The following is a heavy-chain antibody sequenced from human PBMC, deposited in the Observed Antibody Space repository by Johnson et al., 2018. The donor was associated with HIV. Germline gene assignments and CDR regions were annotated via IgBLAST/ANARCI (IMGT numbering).Heavy chain of an antibody. CDR2: IKEDGSEK. CDR3: ARERSGWYGDAFDI. Sequence: VQLVESGGHLVQPGGSLRLSCAASGFTFRSYWMSWVRQAPGKGLEWVANIKEDGSEKYYVDSAKGRFTISRDNAKNSVYLQMNSLRAEDTAVYYCARERSGWYGDAFDIWGQGTMVTVSS. J-gene: IGHJ3*02. CDR1: GFTFRSYW. V-gene: IGHV3-7*05. D-gene: IGHD6-19*01.